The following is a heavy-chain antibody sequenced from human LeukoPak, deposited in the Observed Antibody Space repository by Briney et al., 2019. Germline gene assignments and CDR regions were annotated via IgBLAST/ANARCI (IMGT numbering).Heavy chain of an antibody. CDR1: GFTFSTYA. V-gene: IGHV3-53*01. Sequence: GRSLGLSCAASGFTFSTYAMYWVRQAPGKGLEWVSLIYDGDSTFYADSVRGRFSISRDNSKNTLYLQMDNLRVEDTAVYYCARGTYIITHWGQGALVTVSS. CDR2: IYDGDST. D-gene: IGHD3-10*01. J-gene: IGHJ4*02. CDR3: ARGTYIITH.